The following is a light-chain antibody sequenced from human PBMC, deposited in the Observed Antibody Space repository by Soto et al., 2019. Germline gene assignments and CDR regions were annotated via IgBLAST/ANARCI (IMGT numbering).Light chain of an antibody. J-gene: IGKJ1*01. Sequence: DIQMTQSPSTLSGSVGDRVTITCRASQTISSWLAWYQQKPGKAPKLLIYKASTLKSGVPSRFSGSGSGTEFTLTISSLQPDDFATYYRQHYNCYSEAFGQGTKVELK. V-gene: IGKV1-5*03. CDR1: QTISSW. CDR2: KAS. CDR3: QHYNCYSEA.